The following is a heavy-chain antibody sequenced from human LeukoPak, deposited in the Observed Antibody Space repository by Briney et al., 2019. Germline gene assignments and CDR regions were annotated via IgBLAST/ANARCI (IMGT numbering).Heavy chain of an antibody. CDR2: IYHSGST. CDR1: GGSISRSIW. Sequence: PSETLSLTCAVSGGSISRSIWWSWVRQPPGKGLEWIEEIYHSGSTNYNPSLKSRLTMSVDTSKNQFSLKLSSVTAADTAVYYCARQERRYSSGWYFNHWGQGALVTVSS. V-gene: IGHV4-4*02. J-gene: IGHJ4*02. CDR3: ARQERRYSSGWYFNH. D-gene: IGHD6-19*01.